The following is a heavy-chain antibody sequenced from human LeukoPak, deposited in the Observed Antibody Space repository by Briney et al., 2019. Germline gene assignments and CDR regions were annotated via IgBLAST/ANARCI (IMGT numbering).Heavy chain of an antibody. D-gene: IGHD3-22*01. V-gene: IGHV3-23*01. CDR3: AKDTMGDSSGYSPFDY. Sequence: PGGSLRLSCAASGFTFSSYGMSGARDAPGEGREWVSAISGSGGSTYYADSVKGRFTISRDNSKNTLYLQMNSLRAEDTAVYYCAKDTMGDSSGYSPFDYWGQGTLVTVSS. CDR2: ISGSGGST. CDR1: GFTFSSYG. J-gene: IGHJ4*02.